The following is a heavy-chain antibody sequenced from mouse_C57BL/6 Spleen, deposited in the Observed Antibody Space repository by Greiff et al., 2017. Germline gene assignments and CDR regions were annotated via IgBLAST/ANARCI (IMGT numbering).Heavy chain of an antibody. D-gene: IGHD2-2*01. CDR1: GYTFTSYT. V-gene: IGHV1-4*01. CDR3: ARSGFSTMVTTWYFDV. Sequence: QVQLKESGAELARPGASVKMSCKASGYTFTSYTMHWVKQRPGQGLEWIGYINPSSGYTKYNQKFKDKATLTADKSSSTAYMQLSSLTSEDSAVYYCARSGFSTMVTTWYFDVWGTGTTVTVSS. CDR2: INPSSGYT. J-gene: IGHJ1*03.